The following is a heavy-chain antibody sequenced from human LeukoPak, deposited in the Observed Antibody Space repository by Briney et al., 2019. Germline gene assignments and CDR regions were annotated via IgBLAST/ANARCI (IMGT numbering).Heavy chain of an antibody. CDR1: GYTFTSYG. D-gene: IGHD3-10*01. Sequence: ASVKVSCKASGYTFTSYGISWVRQAPGQGLEWMGWISAYNGNTNYAQKLQGRVTMTTDTSTSTAYMELRSLRSDDTAVYYCARDQWEYYYGSGSYYLSYYYYYGMDVWGQGTTVTVSS. J-gene: IGHJ6*02. CDR3: ARDQWEYYYGSGSYYLSYYYYYGMDV. CDR2: ISAYNGNT. V-gene: IGHV1-18*01.